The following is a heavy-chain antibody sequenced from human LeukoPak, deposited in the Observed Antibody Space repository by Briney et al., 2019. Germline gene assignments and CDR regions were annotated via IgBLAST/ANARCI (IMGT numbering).Heavy chain of an antibody. V-gene: IGHV4-39*01. Sequence: SETLSLTCTVSGGSISSSSYYWGWIRQPPGKGLEWIGSIYYSGSTYYNPSLKSRVTISVDTSKNQFSLKLSSVTAADTAVYYCARQKLDIVVVPAAPFDYWDQGTLVTVSS. CDR3: ARQKLDIVVVPAAPFDY. J-gene: IGHJ4*02. D-gene: IGHD2-2*03. CDR1: GGSISSSSYY. CDR2: IYYSGST.